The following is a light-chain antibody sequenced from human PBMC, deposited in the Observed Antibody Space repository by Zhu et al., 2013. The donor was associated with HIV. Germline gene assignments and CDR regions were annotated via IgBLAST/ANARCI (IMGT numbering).Light chain of an antibody. J-gene: IGKJ1*01. CDR3: QQYGSPPQT. V-gene: IGKV3-20*01. Sequence: EIVLTQSPGTLSLSPGERATLSCRASQSVSSSYLAWYQQKPGQAPRLLIFGASSGATGTPDRFSGSGSGTDFTLTINRLEPEDFAVYYCQQYGSPPQTFGQGTKVEIK. CDR1: QSVSSSY. CDR2: GAS.